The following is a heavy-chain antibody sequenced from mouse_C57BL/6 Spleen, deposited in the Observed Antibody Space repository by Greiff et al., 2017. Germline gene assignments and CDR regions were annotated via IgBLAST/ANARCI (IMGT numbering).Heavy chain of an antibody. J-gene: IGHJ3*01. CDR3: SSTMVSWFAY. CDR1: GYTFTSYW. V-gene: IGHV1-64*01. CDR2: IHPNSGST. D-gene: IGHD2-2*01. Sequence: QVQLQQPGAELVKPGASVKLSCKASGYTFTSYWMHWVKQRPGQGLEWIGMIHPNSGSTNYNEKFKSKATLTVDKSSSTAYMQLSSLTSEDSAVYYCSSTMVSWFAYWGQGTLVTVSA.